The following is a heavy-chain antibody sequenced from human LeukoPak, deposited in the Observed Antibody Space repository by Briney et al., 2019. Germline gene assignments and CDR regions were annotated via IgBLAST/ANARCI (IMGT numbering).Heavy chain of an antibody. CDR3: ARLCSSTSCYGEGAFDY. Sequence: GGSLRLSCAAAGFTFSSYSMNWVRQAPGKGLEWVSYISSSSSTIYYADSVKGRFTISTDNAKNSLYLQMNSLRAEDTAVYYCARLCSSTSCYGEGAFDYWGQGTLVTVSS. J-gene: IGHJ4*02. D-gene: IGHD2-2*01. CDR2: ISSSSSTI. V-gene: IGHV3-48*01. CDR1: GFTFSSYS.